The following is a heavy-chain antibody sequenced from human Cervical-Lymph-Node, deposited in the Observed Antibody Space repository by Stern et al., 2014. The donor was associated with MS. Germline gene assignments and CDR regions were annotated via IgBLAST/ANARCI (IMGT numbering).Heavy chain of an antibody. D-gene: IGHD4-17*01. CDR3: ATPTTVTVGIMDV. CDR2: IIPMLATP. CDR1: GGTFSGLA. Sequence: VQLVQSGAEVKKPGSSVKVSCKASGGTFSGLALNWVRQAPGQGLEWGGGIIPMLATPNSAPQFRGSVTLPADASTSTVSMALGSLRSDDTAVYNCATPTTVTVGIMDVWGQGTTVTVSS. V-gene: IGHV1-69*01. J-gene: IGHJ6*02.